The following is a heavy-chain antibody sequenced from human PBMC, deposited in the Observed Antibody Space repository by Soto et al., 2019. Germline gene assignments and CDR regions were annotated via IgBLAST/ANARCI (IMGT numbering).Heavy chain of an antibody. CDR1: GGSINSDGYY. J-gene: IGHJ4*01. CDR2: INYRGTT. CDR3: VRESYRFGRAFDI. V-gene: IGHV4-31*03. Sequence: QVHLQESGPGLVKPSQTLSLTCTVSGGSINSDGYYWSWIRQHPEKGLEWIGYINYRGTTYYNPSLESRLTISVDTSENQFSLQLTSVIAADTALYYCVRESYRFGRAFDIWGHGTLVTVSS. D-gene: IGHD3-3*01.